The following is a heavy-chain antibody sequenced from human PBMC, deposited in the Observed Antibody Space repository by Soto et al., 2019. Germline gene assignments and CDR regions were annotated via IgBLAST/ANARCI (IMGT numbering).Heavy chain of an antibody. J-gene: IGHJ5*02. CDR2: VNPILSMS. V-gene: IGHV1-69*04. Sequence: SVKVSCKASGYTFTSYGISWVRQAPGQGLQWMGRVNPILSMSNYAQKFQGRVTITADESTSTAYMELSSLRSEDTAVYYCARDHPFDFWSGYYPNWFDPWGQGTLVTVSS. D-gene: IGHD3-3*01. CDR1: GYTFTSYG. CDR3: ARDHPFDFWSGYYPNWFDP.